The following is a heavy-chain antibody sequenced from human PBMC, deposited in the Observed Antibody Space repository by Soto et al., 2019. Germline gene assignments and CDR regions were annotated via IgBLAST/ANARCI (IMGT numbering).Heavy chain of an antibody. Sequence: QVQLQESGPGLVKPSETLSLTCTVSGGSISSYYWSWIRQPPGKGLEGIGYIYYSGSTNYNPSLKSRVTISVDTSKNQFSLKLSSVTAADTAVYYCARSYCSGGSCWGGYYGMDVWGQGTTVTVSS. CDR1: GGSISSYY. J-gene: IGHJ6*02. D-gene: IGHD2-15*01. CDR3: ARSYCSGGSCWGGYYGMDV. CDR2: IYYSGST. V-gene: IGHV4-59*01.